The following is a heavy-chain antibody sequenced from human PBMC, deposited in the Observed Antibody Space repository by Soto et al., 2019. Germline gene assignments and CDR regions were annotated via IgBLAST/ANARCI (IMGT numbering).Heavy chain of an antibody. CDR2: ISSGGTYI. J-gene: IGHJ4*02. CDR1: GFTFSGYT. CDR3: ARAPSNDWPNS. D-gene: IGHD1-1*01. Sequence: GGSLRLSCAASGFTFSGYTMNWVRQAPGRGLDWVSSISSGGTYIYYADSVKGRFTISRDNAKNSLYLQMNSLRAEDTALYYCARAPSNDWPNSWGQGTLVTVSS. V-gene: IGHV3-21*01.